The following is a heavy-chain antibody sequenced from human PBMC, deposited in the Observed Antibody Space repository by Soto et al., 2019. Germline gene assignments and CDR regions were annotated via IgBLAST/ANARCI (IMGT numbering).Heavy chain of an antibody. CDR1: GYTFTSYY. D-gene: IGHD6-13*01. V-gene: IGHV1-46*01. CDR2: INPSGGST. CDR3: ARARVAAAGRARYYYYYYGMDF. Sequence: ASVKVSCKASGYTFTSYYMHWVRQAPGQGLEWMGIINPSGGSTSYAQKFQGRVTMTRDTSTSTVYMELSSLRSEDTAVYYCARARVAAAGRARYYYYYYGMDFSGQGTTVTVSS. J-gene: IGHJ6*02.